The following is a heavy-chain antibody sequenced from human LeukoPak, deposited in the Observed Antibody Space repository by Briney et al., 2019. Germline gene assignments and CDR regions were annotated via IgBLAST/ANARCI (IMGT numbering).Heavy chain of an antibody. CDR1: GFTFSSYA. J-gene: IGHJ4*02. V-gene: IGHV3-30*04. CDR2: ISYDGSNK. D-gene: IGHD2-15*01. CDR3: ARELDCSGGSCSFFDY. Sequence: QSGGSLRLSCSASGFTFSSYAMHWVRQAPGKGLEWVAVISYDGSNKYYADYVKGRFTISRDNSKNTLYLQMNSLRAEDTAVYYCARELDCSGGSCSFFDYWGQGTLVTVSS.